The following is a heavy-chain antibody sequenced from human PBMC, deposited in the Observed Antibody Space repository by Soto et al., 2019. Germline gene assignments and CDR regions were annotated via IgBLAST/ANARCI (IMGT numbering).Heavy chain of an antibody. CDR2: ISYDGSNK. CDR3: ARDGRIFGVVIIPYFDY. Sequence: QVQLVESGGGVVQPGRSLRLSCAASGFTFSSYAMHWVRQAPGKGLEWVAVISYDGSNKYYADSVKGRFTISRDNSKNTLYLQMNSLRAEDTAVYYCARDGRIFGVVIIPYFDYWGQGTLVTVSS. CDR1: GFTFSSYA. V-gene: IGHV3-30-3*01. J-gene: IGHJ4*02. D-gene: IGHD3-3*01.